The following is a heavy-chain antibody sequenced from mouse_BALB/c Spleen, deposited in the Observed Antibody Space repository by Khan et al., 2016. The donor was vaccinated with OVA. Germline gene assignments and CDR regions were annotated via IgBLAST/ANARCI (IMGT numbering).Heavy chain of an antibody. CDR1: DYSITSDYA. J-gene: IGHJ4*01. CDR2: ISSSGTT. D-gene: IGHD2-1*01. CDR3: AKCLYYVYGYAMDY. V-gene: IGHV3-2*02. Sequence: EVQLQESGPGLVTPSQSLSLTCTVTDYSITSDYAWNWIRQFPGNKLEWMGYISSSGTTSSNPSLKSRITITRDTSKNQFFLQLKPVTTEDTAAYYCAKCLYYVYGYAMDYWGRGTSVTVSS.